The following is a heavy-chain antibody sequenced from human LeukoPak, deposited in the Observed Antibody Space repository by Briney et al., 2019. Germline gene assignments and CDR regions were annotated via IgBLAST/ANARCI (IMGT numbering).Heavy chain of an antibody. D-gene: IGHD2-21*01. V-gene: IGHV5-51*01. CDR1: GYSFTNYC. J-gene: IGHJ3*01. Sequence: GESLKTLSRSFGYSFTNYCNCRGRQLPGEGVEGMGSNYHCGSDTRYSPSFQGQVTISADTSNSPAYLQWSRVTAADTAVYYCARRGDLDLWGQGPVVSVFS. CDR2: NYHCGSDT. CDR3: ARRGDLDL.